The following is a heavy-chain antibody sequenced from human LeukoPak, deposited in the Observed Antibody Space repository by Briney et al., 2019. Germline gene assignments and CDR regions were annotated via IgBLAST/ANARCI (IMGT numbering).Heavy chain of an antibody. J-gene: IGHJ4*02. V-gene: IGHV3-23*01. CDR2: ICGSGGCT. D-gene: IGHD6-19*01. CDR3: AKTTVGYSSGRYPGWPADC. Sequence: QPGGSLRLSCEASGFTFNTYAIYWVRQAPGKGLEWVSGICGSGGCTYYADSVKGRFIISRDNSKNTVYLQMNSLTADDTAVYYCAKTTVGYSSGRYPGWPADCWGQGTLVTVSS. CDR1: GFTFNTYA.